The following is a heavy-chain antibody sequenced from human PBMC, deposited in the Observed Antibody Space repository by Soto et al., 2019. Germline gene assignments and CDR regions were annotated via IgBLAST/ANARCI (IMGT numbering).Heavy chain of an antibody. CDR1: GGTFSSYA. Sequence: ASVKVSCKASGGTFSSYAISWVRQAPGQGLEWMGGIIPIFGTANYAQKFQGRVTITADEATSTAYMELSSLRSEDTAVYYCARRVLRYFDWPHNYYDGMDVWGQGTTVTVS. D-gene: IGHD3-9*01. V-gene: IGHV1-69*13. CDR3: ARRVLRYFDWPHNYYDGMDV. J-gene: IGHJ6*02. CDR2: IIPIFGTA.